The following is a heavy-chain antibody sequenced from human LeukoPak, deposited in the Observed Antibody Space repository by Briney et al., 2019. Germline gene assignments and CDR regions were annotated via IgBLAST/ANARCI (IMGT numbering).Heavy chain of an antibody. CDR1: GFTFSSYA. V-gene: IGHV3-23*01. Sequence: GGSLRLSCAASGFTFSSYAMSWVRQAPGKGLEWVSAISGSGGSTYYADSVKGRFTISRDNSKNTLYLQMNSLRAEDTAVYYCANPIVVVPAAIPLRESDYWGQGTLVTVSS. CDR3: ANPIVVVPAAIPLRESDY. CDR2: ISGSGGST. J-gene: IGHJ4*02. D-gene: IGHD2-2*02.